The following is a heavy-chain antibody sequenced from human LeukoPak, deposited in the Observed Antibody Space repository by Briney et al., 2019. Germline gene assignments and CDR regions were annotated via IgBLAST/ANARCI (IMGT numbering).Heavy chain of an antibody. D-gene: IGHD6-13*01. V-gene: IGHV3-48*01. CDR1: GFTFSSYS. Sequence: GGSLRLSCAASGFTFSSYSMNWVRQAPGKGLEWVSFISSSSSTIYYADSVKGRFTISRDKAKNSLYLQMNSLRAEDTAVYYCARFSSSRFGFFQHWGQGTLVTVSS. CDR2: ISSSSSTI. CDR3: ARFSSSRFGFFQH. J-gene: IGHJ1*01.